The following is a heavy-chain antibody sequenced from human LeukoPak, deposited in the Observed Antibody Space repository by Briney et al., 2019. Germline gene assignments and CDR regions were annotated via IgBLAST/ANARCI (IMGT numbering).Heavy chain of an antibody. J-gene: IGHJ4*02. CDR2: IYPGDSDT. CDR1: GYSFTSYW. V-gene: IGHV5-51*01. D-gene: IGHD5-12*01. CDR3: ARVVADHIDY. Sequence: GESLKISCKGSGYSFTSYWIGWVRQMPGEGLEWMGIIYPGDSDTIYSPSFQGQVTISADKSISTAYLQWNSLKASDTAMYYCARVVADHIDYWGQGTLVTVSS.